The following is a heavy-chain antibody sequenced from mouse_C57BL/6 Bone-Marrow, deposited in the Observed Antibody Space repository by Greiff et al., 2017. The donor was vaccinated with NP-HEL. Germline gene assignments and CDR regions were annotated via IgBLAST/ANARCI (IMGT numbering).Heavy chain of an antibody. CDR1: GFSLTSYA. Sequence: VMLVESGPGLVAPSQSLSITCTVSGFSLTSYAISWVRQPPGKGLEWLGVIWTGGGTNYDSALKSRLSISKDNSKSQVFLKMNSLQTDDTARYYCARNEILRPVGYFDVWGTGTTVTVSS. V-gene: IGHV2-9-1*01. CDR3: ARNEILRPVGYFDV. J-gene: IGHJ1*03. CDR2: IWTGGGT. D-gene: IGHD1-2*01.